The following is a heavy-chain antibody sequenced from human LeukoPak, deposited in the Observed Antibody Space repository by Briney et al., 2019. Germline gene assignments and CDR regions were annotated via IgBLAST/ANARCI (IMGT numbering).Heavy chain of an antibody. CDR2: INGSGGST. V-gene: IGHV3-23*01. CDR3: AKGARSGTTYWYFDL. J-gene: IGHJ2*01. D-gene: IGHD1-1*01. CDR1: GFTFNNYA. Sequence: GGSLRLSCAASGFTFNNYAMSWVRQAPGKGLQWVSIINGSGGSTYYADSVKGRVTISRDNSNNTLYLLMNSLRAEDRAVYYCAKGARSGTTYWYFDLWGRGTLVTVSS.